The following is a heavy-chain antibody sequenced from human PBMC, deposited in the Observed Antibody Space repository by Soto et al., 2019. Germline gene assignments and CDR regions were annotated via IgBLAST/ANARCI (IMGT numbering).Heavy chain of an antibody. J-gene: IGHJ4*02. Sequence: EVQLVEPGGGLVQPGGSLRLSCAASGFTFSSYVINWLRQAPGKGLEWVSYISISSSTRYYADSVRGRFTISRDNAKNSLYLQMNSLRDEDTAVYYCARGGGFFDYWGQGTLVTVSS. CDR3: ARGGGFFDY. V-gene: IGHV3-48*02. D-gene: IGHD3-10*01. CDR2: ISISSSTR. CDR1: GFTFSSYV.